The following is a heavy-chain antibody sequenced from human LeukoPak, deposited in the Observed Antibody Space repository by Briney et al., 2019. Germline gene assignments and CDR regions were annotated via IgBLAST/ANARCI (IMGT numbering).Heavy chain of an antibody. V-gene: IGHV4-30-4*08. CDR2: IYYSGST. Sequence: SETLSLTCTVSGGSISSGDYYWSWIRQPPGKGLEWIGYIYYSGSTYYNPSLKSRVTISVGTSKNQFSLKLSSVTAADTAVYYCAREALNDYGDNWFDPWGQGTLVTVSS. CDR3: AREALNDYGDNWFDP. J-gene: IGHJ5*02. D-gene: IGHD4-17*01. CDR1: GGSISSGDYY.